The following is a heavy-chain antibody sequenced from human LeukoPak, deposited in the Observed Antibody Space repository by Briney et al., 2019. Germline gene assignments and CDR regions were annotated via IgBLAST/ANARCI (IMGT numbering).Heavy chain of an antibody. V-gene: IGHV3-30*03. J-gene: IGHJ4*02. CDR2: ISYDGNNK. D-gene: IGHD1/OR15-1a*01. CDR3: ARGTNSDY. CDR1: GFTFSNYG. Sequence: GGSLRLSCAASGFTFSNYGIHWVRQAPGKGLEWVAVISYDGNNKYYADSVKGRFTISRDNSKNTLFLQMNSLRAEDTAVYYCARGTNSDYWGQGTLVTVPS.